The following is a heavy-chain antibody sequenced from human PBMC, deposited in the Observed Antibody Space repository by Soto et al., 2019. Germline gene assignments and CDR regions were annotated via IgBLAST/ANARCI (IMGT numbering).Heavy chain of an antibody. V-gene: IGHV4-30-4*01. Sequence: QVQLQESGPGLVKPSQTLSLTCTVSGGSISSGDYYWSWIRQPPGKVLEWIGYSYYSGSTYYNPSLKSRVTISVDTSKNQFSLKLSSVTAADTAVYYCARETGPYSGYDYLVYWGQGTLVTVSS. CDR3: ARETGPYSGYDYLVY. D-gene: IGHD5-12*01. CDR2: SYYSGST. J-gene: IGHJ4*02. CDR1: GGSISSGDYY.